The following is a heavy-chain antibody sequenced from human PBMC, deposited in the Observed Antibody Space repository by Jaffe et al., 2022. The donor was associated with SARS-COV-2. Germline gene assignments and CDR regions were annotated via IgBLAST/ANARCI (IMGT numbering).Heavy chain of an antibody. CDR2: IYYSGST. V-gene: IGHV4-39*01. J-gene: IGHJ6*02. CDR1: GGSISSSSYY. D-gene: IGHD6-13*01. Sequence: QLQLQESGPGLVKPSETLSLTCTVSGGSISSSSYYWGWIRQPPGKGLEWIGSIYYSGSTYYNPSLKSRVTISVDTSKNQFSLKLSSVTAADTAVYYCARHVYSSRGMDVWGQGTTVTVSS. CDR3: ARHVYSSRGMDV.